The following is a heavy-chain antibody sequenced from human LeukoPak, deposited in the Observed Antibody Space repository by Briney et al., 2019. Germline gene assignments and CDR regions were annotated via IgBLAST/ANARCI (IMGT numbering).Heavy chain of an antibody. V-gene: IGHV1-8*01. Sequence: GASVKVSCKASGYTFTSYDINWVRQATGQGLEWMGWMNPNSGNTGYARKFQGRVTMTRNTSISTAYMELSSLRSEDTAVYYCARVKGRCSTSCSGFDYWGQGTLVTVSS. CDR3: ARVKGRCSTSCSGFDY. CDR1: GYTFTSYD. CDR2: MNPNSGNT. J-gene: IGHJ4*02. D-gene: IGHD2-2*01.